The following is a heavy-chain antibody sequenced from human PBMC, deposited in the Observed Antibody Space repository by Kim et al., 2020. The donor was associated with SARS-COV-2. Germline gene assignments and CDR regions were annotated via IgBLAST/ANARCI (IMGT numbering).Heavy chain of an antibody. CDR1: GGSISSYY. Sequence: SETLSLTCTVSGGSISSYYWSWIRQPPGKGLEWIGYIYYSGSTNYNPSLKSRVTISVDTSKNQFSLKLSSVTAADTAVYYCARVVGAKTGFQHWGQGTLVTVSS. V-gene: IGHV4-59*01. CDR3: ARVVGAKTGFQH. CDR2: IYYSGST. J-gene: IGHJ1*01. D-gene: IGHD1-26*01.